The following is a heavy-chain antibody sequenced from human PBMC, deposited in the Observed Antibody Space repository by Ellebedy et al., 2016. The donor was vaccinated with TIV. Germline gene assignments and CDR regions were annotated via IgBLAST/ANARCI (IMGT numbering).Heavy chain of an antibody. CDR2: MSPRNGNT. CDR3: ARDSTSGASASFRFDP. D-gene: IGHD6-19*01. J-gene: IGHJ5*02. CDR1: GYPFTNLD. Sequence: AASVKVSCKASGYPFTNLDINWVRQATGQGLEWMGWMSPRNGNTGYAEKFQGRVTMTRDTSTSTVYMELSSLRSEDTAVYYCARDSTSGASASFRFDPWGQGTLVIVSS. V-gene: IGHV1-8*01.